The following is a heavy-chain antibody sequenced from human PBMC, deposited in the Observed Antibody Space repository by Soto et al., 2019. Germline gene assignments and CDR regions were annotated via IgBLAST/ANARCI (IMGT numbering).Heavy chain of an antibody. V-gene: IGHV4-39*01. CDR3: ARGQGIAARLGY. CDR2: IYYSGST. D-gene: IGHD6-6*01. Sequence: SETLSLTCTVSGGSISSSSYYWGWIRQPPGKGLEWIGSIYYSGSTYYNPSLKSRVTISVDTSKNQFSLKLSSVTAADTAVYYCARGQGIAARLGYWGQGTLVTVSS. CDR1: GGSISSSSYY. J-gene: IGHJ4*02.